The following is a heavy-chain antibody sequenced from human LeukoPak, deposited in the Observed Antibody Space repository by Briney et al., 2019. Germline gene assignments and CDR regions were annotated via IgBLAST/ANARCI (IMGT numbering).Heavy chain of an antibody. CDR1: GFTFSTYS. J-gene: IGHJ4*02. V-gene: IGHV3-48*04. CDR3: ARGPRPYCSGGSCYYFDY. Sequence: GGSLGLSCAASGFTFSTYSMNWVRQAPGKGLEWVSYISSSGSTIYYADSVKGRFTISRDNAKNSLYLQMNSLRAEDTAVYYCARGPRPYCSGGSCYYFDYWGQGTLVTVSS. CDR2: ISSSGSTI. D-gene: IGHD2-15*01.